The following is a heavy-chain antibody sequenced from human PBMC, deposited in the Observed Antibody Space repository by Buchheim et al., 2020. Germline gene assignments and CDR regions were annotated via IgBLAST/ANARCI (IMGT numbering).Heavy chain of an antibody. J-gene: IGHJ4*02. CDR2: IYDSGST. CDR3: ARGGLISAAGYFDY. Sequence: QVQLQESGPGLVKPSQTLSLTCTVSGGSIRSGGYYWNWIRQHPGKGLEWIGYIYDSGSTYNNPSLQGRTTISLDTSKNQFSLKLSSVTAAATAVYYCARGGLISAAGYFDYWGQGTL. V-gene: IGHV4-31*03. D-gene: IGHD6-13*01. CDR1: GGSIRSGGYY.